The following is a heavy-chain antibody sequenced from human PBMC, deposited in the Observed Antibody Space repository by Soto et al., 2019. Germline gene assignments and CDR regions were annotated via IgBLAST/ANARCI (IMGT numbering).Heavy chain of an antibody. CDR2: ISGSGRIK. CDR1: GPSFSSYA. J-gene: IGHJ4*02. V-gene: IGHV3-23*01. D-gene: IGHD2-15*01. CDR3: DRPAGSCAPGSGAWYDSWFDF. Sequence: GGSLRLSCEASGPSFSSYAMTWIRQTPGKGLEWVSAISGSGRIKFYADSVRDRVTISSDNSKNMLYLQLTSLRPDETAVYYCDRPAGSCAPGSGAWYDSWFDFWGQGTPVTVSS.